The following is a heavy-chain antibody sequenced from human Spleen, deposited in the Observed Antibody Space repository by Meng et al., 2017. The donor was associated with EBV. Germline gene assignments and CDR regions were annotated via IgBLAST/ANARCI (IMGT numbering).Heavy chain of an antibody. CDR1: GYTFTSYA. Sequence: QVQLVHSGSELKKPGASVTVSCKASGYTFTSYAMKWVRQAPGQGLEWMGWINTNTGNPTYAQGFTGRFVFSLDTSVTTAYLQISSLKADDTAIYYCASAHLYYRYFSAHYWGQGTLVTVSS. V-gene: IGHV7-4-1*02. J-gene: IGHJ4*02. CDR2: INTNTGNP. CDR3: ASAHLYYRYFSAHY. D-gene: IGHD2/OR15-2a*01.